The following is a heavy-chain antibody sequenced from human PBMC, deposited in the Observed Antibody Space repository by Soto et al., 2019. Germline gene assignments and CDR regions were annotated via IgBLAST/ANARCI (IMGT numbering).Heavy chain of an antibody. J-gene: IGHJ5*02. CDR1: GFTFSDYH. V-gene: IGHV3-11*01. D-gene: IGHD1-1*01. CDR2: IDRSGTTV. Sequence: HVPLVESGGGLVKPGGSLRLSCAASGFTFSDYHMNWIRQAPGKGLEWVSYIDRSGTTVYYADSVKGRFTISRDNAKNSLYLQMNGLRAEDTAVYYCARETVPPWFDPWGQGTLVTVSS. CDR3: ARETVPPWFDP.